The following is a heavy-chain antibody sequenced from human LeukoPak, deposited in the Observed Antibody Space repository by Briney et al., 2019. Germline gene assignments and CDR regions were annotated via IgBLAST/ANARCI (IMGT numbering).Heavy chain of an antibody. CDR2: IYYSGST. D-gene: IGHD5-24*01. CDR3: ARARDGYKYWFGP. J-gene: IGHJ5*02. V-gene: IGHV4-31*03. CDR1: GGSISSGGYY. Sequence: SETLSLTCTVSGGSISSGGYYWSWIRQHPGKGLEWIGYIYYSGSTYYNPSLKSRVTISVDTSKNQFSLKLSSVTAADTAVYYCARARDGYKYWFGPWGQGTLVTVSS.